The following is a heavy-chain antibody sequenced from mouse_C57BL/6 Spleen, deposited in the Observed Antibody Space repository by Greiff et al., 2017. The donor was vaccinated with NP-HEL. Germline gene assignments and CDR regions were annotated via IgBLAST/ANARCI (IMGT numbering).Heavy chain of an antibody. J-gene: IGHJ4*01. Sequence: QVQLQQSGPGLVQPSQSLSITCTVSGFSLTSYGVHWVRQSPGTGLEWLGVIWSGGSTDYNAAFISRLSISKDNSKSQVFVKMNSLQADDTAIYYCARIITTVVEGDAMDYWGQGTSVTVSS. CDR2: IWSGGST. V-gene: IGHV2-2*01. CDR1: GFSLTSYG. CDR3: ARIITTVVEGDAMDY. D-gene: IGHD1-1*01.